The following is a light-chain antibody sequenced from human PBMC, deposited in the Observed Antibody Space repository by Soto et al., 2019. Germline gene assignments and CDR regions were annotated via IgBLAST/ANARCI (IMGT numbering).Light chain of an antibody. Sequence: NFMLTQPHSVSESPGKTVTISCTGSSGSIATNYVQWYQQRPGSAPATVIYEDTQRPSGVPERFSGSIDSSSNSASLTISGLMTEDEADYYCQSYDGSNPDVVFGGGTKLTVL. CDR2: EDT. CDR3: QSYDGSNPDVV. J-gene: IGLJ2*01. CDR1: SGSIATNY. V-gene: IGLV6-57*02.